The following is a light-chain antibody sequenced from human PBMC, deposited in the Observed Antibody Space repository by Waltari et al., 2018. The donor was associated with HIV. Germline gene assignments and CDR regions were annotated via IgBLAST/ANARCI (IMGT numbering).Light chain of an antibody. CDR1: SSAVGAYNY. CDR2: DVN. CDR3: CSHEGIWRL. V-gene: IGLV2-11*01. J-gene: IGLJ1*01. Sequence: QSALSQPRSVSGSPGQSVTISCTGTSSAVGAYNYVSWYQQHPGKAPKLMIYDVNRRPPRAPDRFSGSNFCNTASLHISVLQGEDEFDYYCCSHEGIWRLFGTGTKVLVL.